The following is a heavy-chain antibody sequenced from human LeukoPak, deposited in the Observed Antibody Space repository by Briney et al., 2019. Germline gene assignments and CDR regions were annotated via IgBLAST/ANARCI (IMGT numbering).Heavy chain of an antibody. Sequence: SETLSLTCTVSGGSMSSYYWSWIRQPPGKGLEWIGYISSSGITNYNPSLKSRVTISVDTSKNQFSLKLSSVTAADTAVYYCARGDGCSGGSCYHYYYGMDVWGQGTTVTVSS. D-gene: IGHD2-15*01. CDR3: ARGDGCSGGSCYHYYYGMDV. J-gene: IGHJ6*02. CDR1: GGSMSSYY. V-gene: IGHV4-59*08. CDR2: ISSSGIT.